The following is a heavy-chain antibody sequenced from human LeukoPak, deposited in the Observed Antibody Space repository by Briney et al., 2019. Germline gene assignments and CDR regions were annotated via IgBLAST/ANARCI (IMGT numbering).Heavy chain of an antibody. CDR3: ARGPYSYDSSGAFDI. V-gene: IGHV4-61*02. CDR2: SSSSGST. D-gene: IGHD3-22*01. CDR1: GDSISSGDYY. J-gene: IGHJ3*02. Sequence: SETLSLTCTVSGDSISSGDYYWSWIRPPARKGLEWIGPSSSSGSTNYNPSLKSRVTISVDTSKNQFSLKLSSVTAADTAVYFCARGPYSYDSSGAFDIWGQGTMVTVSS.